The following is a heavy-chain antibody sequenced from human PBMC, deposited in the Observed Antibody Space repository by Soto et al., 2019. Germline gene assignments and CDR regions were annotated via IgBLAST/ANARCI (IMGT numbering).Heavy chain of an antibody. D-gene: IGHD3-22*01. CDR2: IIPIFGTA. CDR1: GGTFSSYA. CDR3: ARAPGTMILSGGWNWFDP. J-gene: IGHJ5*02. V-gene: IGHV1-69*01. Sequence: QVQLVQSGAEVKKPGSSVKVSCKASGGTFSSYAISWVRQAPGQGPEWMGGIIPIFGTANYAQKFQGRVTITADESTSTPYMEPSSLGTEDTAVYYCARAPGTMILSGGWNWFDPWGQGTLVTVSS.